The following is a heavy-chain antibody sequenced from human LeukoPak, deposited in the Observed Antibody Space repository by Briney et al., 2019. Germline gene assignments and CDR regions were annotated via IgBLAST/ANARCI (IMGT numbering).Heavy chain of an antibody. CDR3: VRDRSYLAF. Sequence: PSETLSLTCLVSGYSINSGYHWGWIRQSPGKGLGWIGSISQSGRTYYKTSLKSRLSLSLDTSKNQFSLNPTSVTAADTAKYYCVRDRSYLAFWGQGTLVTASS. V-gene: IGHV4-38-2*02. J-gene: IGHJ4*02. CDR1: GYSINSGYH. CDR2: ISQSGRT.